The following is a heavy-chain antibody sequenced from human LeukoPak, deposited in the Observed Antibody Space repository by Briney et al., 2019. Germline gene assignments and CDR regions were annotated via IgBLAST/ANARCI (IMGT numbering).Heavy chain of an antibody. Sequence: PSETLSLTCAVSGGSISSGGYSWSWIRQPPGKGLEWIGYIYHSGSTYYNPSLKSRVTISVDRSKNQFSLKLSSVTAADTAVYYCAREGGPMGNWFDPWGQGTLVTVSS. CDR3: AREGGPMGNWFDP. D-gene: IGHD3-16*01. CDR2: IYHSGST. V-gene: IGHV4-30-2*01. J-gene: IGHJ5*02. CDR1: GGSISSGGYS.